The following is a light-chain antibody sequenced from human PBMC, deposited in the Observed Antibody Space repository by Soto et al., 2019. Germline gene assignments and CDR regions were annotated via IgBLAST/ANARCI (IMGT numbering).Light chain of an antibody. J-gene: IGKJ1*01. Sequence: IVLTKSPATLSLSPGERSTLSCRASQSVSSYLAWYQQKPGQAPRLLIYDASNRATGIPARFSGSGSGTDFTLTISSLEPEDFAVYYCQQRSNWPLTFGQGTKVDIK. V-gene: IGKV3-11*01. CDR2: DAS. CDR3: QQRSNWPLT. CDR1: QSVSSY.